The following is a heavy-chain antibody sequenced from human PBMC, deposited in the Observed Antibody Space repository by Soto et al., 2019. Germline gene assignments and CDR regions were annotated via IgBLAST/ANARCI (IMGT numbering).Heavy chain of an antibody. V-gene: IGHV3-48*03. CDR3: ARVRIVVVTTYPGDYYGMDV. Sequence: LRLSCAASGFTFSSYEMNWVRQAPGKGLEWVSYISSSGSTIYYADSVKGRFTISRDNAKNSLYLQMDGLRAEDTAVYYCARVRIVVVTTYPGDYYGMDVWGQGTTVTVSS. CDR2: ISSSGSTI. D-gene: IGHD2-21*02. J-gene: IGHJ6*02. CDR1: GFTFSSYE.